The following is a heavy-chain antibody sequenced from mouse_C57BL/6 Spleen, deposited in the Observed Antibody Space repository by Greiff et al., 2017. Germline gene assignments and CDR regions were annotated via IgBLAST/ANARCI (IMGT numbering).Heavy chain of an antibody. CDR2: IYPGDADT. CDR3: ARSHYYGSSPFDY. J-gene: IGHJ2*01. D-gene: IGHD1-1*01. Sequence: VQLQQSGPELVKPGASVKISCKASGYAFSSSWMNWVKQRPGKGLEWIGRIYPGDADTNYNGKFKGKATLTADKSSSTAYMQLSSLTSEDSAVYFCARSHYYGSSPFDYWGQGTTLTVSS. V-gene: IGHV1-82*01. CDR1: GYAFSSSW.